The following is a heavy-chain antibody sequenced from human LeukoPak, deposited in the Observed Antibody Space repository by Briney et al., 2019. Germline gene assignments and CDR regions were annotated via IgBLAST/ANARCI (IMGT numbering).Heavy chain of an antibody. Sequence: PGGSLRLSCAASGFTFSSYAMSWVRQAPGKGLEWVSAISGSGGSTYYADSVKGRLTISRDNSKNTLYLQMNSLRADDTAVYYCARDRGIWFGELLSYWGQGTLVTVSS. D-gene: IGHD3-10*01. CDR2: ISGSGGST. CDR1: GFTFSSYA. CDR3: ARDRGIWFGELLSY. V-gene: IGHV3-23*01. J-gene: IGHJ4*02.